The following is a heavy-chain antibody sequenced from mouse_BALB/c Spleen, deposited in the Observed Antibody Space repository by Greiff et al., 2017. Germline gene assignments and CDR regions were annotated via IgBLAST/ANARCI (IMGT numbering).Heavy chain of an antibody. J-gene: IGHJ4*01. CDR2: ISSGSSTI. V-gene: IGHV5-17*02. CDR3: ARYYGSRDAMDY. D-gene: IGHD1-1*01. Sequence: DVKLVESGGGLVQPAGSRKLSCAASGFTFSSFGMHWVRQAPEKGLEWVAYISSGSSTIYYADTVKGRFIISRDNPKNTLFLQMTSPRSEDTAMYYCARYYGSRDAMDYWGQGTSVTVSS. CDR1: GFTFSSFG.